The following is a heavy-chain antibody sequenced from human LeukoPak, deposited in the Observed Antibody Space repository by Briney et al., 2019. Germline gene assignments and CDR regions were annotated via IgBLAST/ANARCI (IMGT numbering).Heavy chain of an antibody. Sequence: GGSLRLSCAASGFTFSSYAMSWVRRAPGKGLEWVSAISGSGGSTYYADSVKGQFTISRDNSKNTLYLQMNSLRAEDTAVYYCAKENCSSTSCYRGHWGQGTLVTVSS. J-gene: IGHJ4*02. D-gene: IGHD2-2*01. V-gene: IGHV3-23*01. CDR3: AKENCSSTSCYRGH. CDR1: GFTFSSYA. CDR2: ISGSGGST.